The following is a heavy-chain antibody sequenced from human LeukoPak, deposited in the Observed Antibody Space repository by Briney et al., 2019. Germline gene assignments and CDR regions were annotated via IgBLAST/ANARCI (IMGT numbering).Heavy chain of an antibody. D-gene: IGHD6-13*01. CDR3: ARVQQLTLFDY. V-gene: IGHV4-59*12. J-gene: IGHJ4*02. CDR2: ISYTGNT. CDR1: GGSISSYY. Sequence: SETLSLTCTVSGGSISSYYWSWIRQPPGKGLEWIGYISYTGNTNYNPSLKSRVTISVDTSKNHFSLRLSSVTAADTAVYYCARVQQLTLFDYWGQGTLVTVSS.